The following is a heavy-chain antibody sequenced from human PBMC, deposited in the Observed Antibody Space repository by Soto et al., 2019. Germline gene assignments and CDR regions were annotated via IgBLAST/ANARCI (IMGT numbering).Heavy chain of an antibody. V-gene: IGHV4-4*07. CDR2: IYTSGST. CDR1: GGSISSYY. CDR3: ARTWSSSSWYWSFDY. D-gene: IGHD6-13*01. Sequence: QVQLQESGPGLVKPSETLSLTCTVSGGSISSYYWSWIRQPAGKGLEWIGRIYTSGSTSYNPSLKSRVTMSVDTSKNQFSLKLSSVTAADTAVYYCARTWSSSSWYWSFDYWGQGTLVTVSS. J-gene: IGHJ4*02.